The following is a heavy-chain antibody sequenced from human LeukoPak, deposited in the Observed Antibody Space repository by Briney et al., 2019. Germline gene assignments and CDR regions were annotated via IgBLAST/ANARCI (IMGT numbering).Heavy chain of an antibody. CDR3: VRSNYGAYRYFDP. V-gene: IGHV3-72*01. CDR1: ELNFIDHY. CDR2: TRNRANGYTT. Sequence: GQTLTPPCLVSELNFIDHYMDWLRPAPEKGLEWIGRTRNRANGYTTEYAASVKGRFTISRDDSKNSLYLQMNSLRSEDTAVYFCVRSNYGAYRYFDPWGQGTLVTVSS. D-gene: IGHD4-17*01. J-gene: IGHJ5*02.